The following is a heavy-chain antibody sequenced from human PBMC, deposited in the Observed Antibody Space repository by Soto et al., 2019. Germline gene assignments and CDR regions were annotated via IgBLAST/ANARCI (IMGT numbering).Heavy chain of an antibody. J-gene: IGHJ4*02. D-gene: IGHD2-15*01. V-gene: IGHV3-23*01. Sequence: PGGSLRLSCAPSGFIFSNYAMSWVRQARGKGLEWVSAISGSGADTYYTESVKGRFTISRDNCKNTLYLQMNSLRAEDTAVYYCAQDTARGGGSVFAYWGQGPRGTSPQ. CDR1: GFIFSNYA. CDR3: AQDTARGGGSVFAY. CDR2: ISGSGADT.